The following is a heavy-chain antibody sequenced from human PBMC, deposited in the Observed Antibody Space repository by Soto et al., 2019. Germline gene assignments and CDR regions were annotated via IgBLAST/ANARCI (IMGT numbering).Heavy chain of an antibody. CDR3: ARDYYYDSRGYPGAYYYGMDV. V-gene: IGHV4-59*01. Sequence: SETLSLTCTVSGGSFSSYYWSWIRQPPGKGLEWIGHIYYSGRTNYNPSLKSRVTISGDTSKNQLSLKLSSVTAADTAVYYCARDYYYDSRGYPGAYYYGMDVWGKGTTVTVSS. CDR2: IYYSGRT. J-gene: IGHJ6*04. CDR1: GGSFSSYY. D-gene: IGHD3-22*01.